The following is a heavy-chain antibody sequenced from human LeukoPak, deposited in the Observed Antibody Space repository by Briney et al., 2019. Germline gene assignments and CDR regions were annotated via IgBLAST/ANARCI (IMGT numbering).Heavy chain of an antibody. Sequence: SETLSLTCTVSGGSITNSGHFWTWFRQPAGKSLEWIGRIHAIEGTRYNPSLKSRVTISVDTSKNQFFLNLRSVTAADTAVYYCARVPRIEAGATGDWFDPWGQGTVVTVSS. CDR3: ARVPRIEAGATGDWFDP. V-gene: IGHV4-61*02. D-gene: IGHD6-13*01. CDR2: IHAIEGT. J-gene: IGHJ5*02. CDR1: GGSITNSGHF.